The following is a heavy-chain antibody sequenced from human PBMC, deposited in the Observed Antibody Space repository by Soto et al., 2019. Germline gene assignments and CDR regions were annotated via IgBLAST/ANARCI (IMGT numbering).Heavy chain of an antibody. J-gene: IGHJ3*02. CDR2: ISGSGGST. CDR1: GSTFSSYA. D-gene: IGHD6-13*01. Sequence: EVQLLESGGGLVQPGGSLRLSCAASGSTFSSYAMTWVRQAPGKGLEWVTGISGSGGSTYYADSVKGRFTISRDTSKSTLYLQMKSLRAEDTAVYYCAKRDTSSWPRGAFDIWGQGTMISVSS. V-gene: IGHV3-23*01. CDR3: AKRDTSSWPRGAFDI.